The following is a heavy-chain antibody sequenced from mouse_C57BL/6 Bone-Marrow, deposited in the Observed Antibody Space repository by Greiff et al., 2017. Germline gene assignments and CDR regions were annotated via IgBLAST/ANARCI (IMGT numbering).Heavy chain of an antibody. CDR3: ARDSAAVYFDY. Sequence: VQLQQSGAELVKPGASVKLSCTASGFNINDYYMNWVKQRTEQGLEWIGRIDPGDGDTNYDAKFQGKATITADTSSTTAYLQLSSLTSEDTAVYYCARDSAAVYFDYWGQGTTLTVSS. V-gene: IGHV14-2*01. J-gene: IGHJ2*01. CDR1: GFNINDYY. CDR2: IDPGDGDT. D-gene: IGHD2-12*01.